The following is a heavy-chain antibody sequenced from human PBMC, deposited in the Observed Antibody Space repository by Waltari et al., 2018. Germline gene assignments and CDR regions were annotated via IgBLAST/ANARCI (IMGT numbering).Heavy chain of an antibody. CDR1: GGSIDSTYNY. CDR2: HYYSGST. CDR3: VQLPGY. D-gene: IGHD2-15*01. V-gene: IGHV4-39*01. J-gene: IGHJ4*02. Sequence: QVQLQESDPGLVKPSETLSLTCTVSGGSIDSTYNYWGWIRQPPGKGLEWIGSHYYSGSTHYNPSLKSRVTISVDTSKNQFSLKLTSVTAADTAVYYCVQLPGYWGQGILVTVSS.